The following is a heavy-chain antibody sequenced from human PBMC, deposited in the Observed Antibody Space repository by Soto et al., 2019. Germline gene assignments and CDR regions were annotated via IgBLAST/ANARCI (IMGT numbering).Heavy chain of an antibody. Sequence: SETLSLTCSVSGGSINSYWWSWIRQPAGKGLEWIGRVYSSGTTDYNPSLNSRATLSVETSKNQFSLKLRSVTAADTAVYYCARDIGSYAYGEGYWGQGIQVTVSS. J-gene: IGHJ4*02. CDR1: GGSINSYW. D-gene: IGHD3-10*01. CDR2: VYSSGTT. V-gene: IGHV4-4*07. CDR3: ARDIGSYAYGEGY.